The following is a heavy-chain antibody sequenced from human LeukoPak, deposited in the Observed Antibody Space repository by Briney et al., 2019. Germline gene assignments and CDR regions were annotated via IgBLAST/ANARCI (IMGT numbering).Heavy chain of an antibody. CDR1: GYTFTGYY. Sequence: ASVKASCKASGYTFTGYYMHWVRQAPAQGLEWMGWINPNSGGTNYAQKFQGRVTMTRDTSISTANMELSRLRSDDTAVYYCAASSCGGDCYSRYYYYGMDVWGQGTTVTVSS. J-gene: IGHJ6*02. CDR3: AASSCGGDCYSRYYYYGMDV. D-gene: IGHD2-21*02. CDR2: INPNSGGT. V-gene: IGHV1-2*02.